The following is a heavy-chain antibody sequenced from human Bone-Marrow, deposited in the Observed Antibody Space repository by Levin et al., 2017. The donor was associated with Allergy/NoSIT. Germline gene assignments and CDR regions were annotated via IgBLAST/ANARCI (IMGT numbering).Heavy chain of an antibody. J-gene: IGHJ4*02. CDR1: GFFFSNYA. CDR2: MSGTGGLT. Sequence: PGGSLRLSCAASGFFFSNYAMTWVRQAPGKGLEWVSTMSGTGGLTHYADSVKGRFTISRDNSKRTLFLQLDSLRVEDTAVYYCAKVRTTGYFSMFLDYWGQGALVTVSS. CDR3: AKVRTTGYFSMFLDY. D-gene: IGHD3-9*01. V-gene: IGHV3-23*01.